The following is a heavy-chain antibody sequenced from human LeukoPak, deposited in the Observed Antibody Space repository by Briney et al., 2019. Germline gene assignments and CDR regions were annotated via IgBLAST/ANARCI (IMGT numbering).Heavy chain of an antibody. CDR2: ISSSSSTI. CDR1: GFTFSSYE. CDR3: ARSSGWYYFDY. V-gene: IGHV3-48*03. Sequence: GGSLRLSCAASGFTFSSYEMNWVRQAPGKGLEWVSYISSSSSTIYYADSVKGRFTISRDNAKNSLYLQMNSLRAEDTAVYYCARSSGWYYFDYWGQGTLVTVSS. J-gene: IGHJ4*02. D-gene: IGHD6-19*01.